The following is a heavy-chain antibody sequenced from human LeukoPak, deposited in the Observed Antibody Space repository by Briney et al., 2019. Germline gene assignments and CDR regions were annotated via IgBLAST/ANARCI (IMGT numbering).Heavy chain of an antibody. CDR1: GFTFSSYW. CDR3: AKLDSYGSGSYHDY. V-gene: IGHV3-30*18. Sequence: GGSLRLSCAASGFTFSSYWMHWVRQAPGKGLEWVAVISYDGSNKYYADSVKGRFTISRDNSKNTLYLQMNSLRAEDTAVYYCAKLDSYGSGSYHDYWGQGTLVTVSS. CDR2: ISYDGSNK. D-gene: IGHD3-10*01. J-gene: IGHJ4*02.